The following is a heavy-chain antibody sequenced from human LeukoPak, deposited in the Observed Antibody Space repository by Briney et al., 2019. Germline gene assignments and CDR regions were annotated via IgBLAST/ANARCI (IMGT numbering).Heavy chain of an antibody. J-gene: IGHJ5*02. CDR2: ITPIFGTA. Sequence: GASVKVSCKASGGTFSSYAISWVRQAPGQGLEWMGGITPIFGTANYAQKFQGRVTITADESTSTAYMELSSLRSEDTAVYYCARDVGDFWSGYYTSWFDPWGQGTLVTVSS. CDR1: GGTFSSYA. V-gene: IGHV1-69*01. CDR3: ARDVGDFWSGYYTSWFDP. D-gene: IGHD3-3*01.